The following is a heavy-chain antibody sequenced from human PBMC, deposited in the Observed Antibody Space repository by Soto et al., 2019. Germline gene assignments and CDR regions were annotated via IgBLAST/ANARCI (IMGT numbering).Heavy chain of an antibody. CDR1: GGTFSSYA. Sequence: SVKVSCKASGGTFSSYAISWVRQAPGQGLEWMGGIIPIFGTANYAQKFQGRVTITADESTSTAYMELSSLRSEDTAVYYCARTVYKGDYYYYGMDVWGQGTTVTVSS. D-gene: IGHD3-16*01. V-gene: IGHV1-69*13. J-gene: IGHJ6*02. CDR3: ARTVYKGDYYYYGMDV. CDR2: IIPIFGTA.